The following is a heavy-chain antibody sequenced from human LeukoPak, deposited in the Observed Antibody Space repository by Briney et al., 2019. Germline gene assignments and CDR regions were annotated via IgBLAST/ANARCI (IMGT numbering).Heavy chain of an antibody. CDR2: IYPDDYDT. CDR1: GYSFTSYW. V-gene: IGHV5-51*01. D-gene: IGHD2-15*01. Sequence: GESMEISSKGSGYSFTSYWIAWVRQIPGTRVEWMGIIYPDDYDTRYSPSSPGQVTITADNSISTAYLQWSGRTASAPARYYCARRPVVGAITHPYYYYGIDVWGQGTTGTVSS. CDR3: ARRPVVGAITHPYYYYGIDV. J-gene: IGHJ6*02.